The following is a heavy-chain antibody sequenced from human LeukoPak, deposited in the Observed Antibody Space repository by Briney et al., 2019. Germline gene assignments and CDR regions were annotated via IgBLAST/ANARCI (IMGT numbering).Heavy chain of an antibody. J-gene: IGHJ4*02. CDR2: MYYSGST. CDR1: GGSISRSGYY. Sequence: SETLSLTCTVSGGSISRSGYYWGWIRQPPGKGLEWIGSMYYSGSTYYNPSLKSRVTISVDTSKNQFSLKLSSVTVADTAVYYCARENGDYAFDYWGRGTLVTVSS. D-gene: IGHD4-17*01. CDR3: ARENGDYAFDY. V-gene: IGHV4-39*07.